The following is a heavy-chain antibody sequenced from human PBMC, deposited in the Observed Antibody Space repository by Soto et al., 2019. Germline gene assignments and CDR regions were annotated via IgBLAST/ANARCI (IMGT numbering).Heavy chain of an antibody. V-gene: IGHV3-33*01. J-gene: IGHJ3*02. D-gene: IGHD6-19*01. CDR2: VWYDGSNE. CDR3: ARDLYKSGWTGTFDI. Sequence: QVQLVESGGGVVQSGGYLKLSCAASGFAFDAYNIHWVRQAPGKGLEWVAFVWYDGSNEYYSDAVKGRFTVSRDNSKNSLYLELNSLRGEDTAVYYCARDLYKSGWTGTFDIWGQGTRVTVSS. CDR1: GFAFDAYN.